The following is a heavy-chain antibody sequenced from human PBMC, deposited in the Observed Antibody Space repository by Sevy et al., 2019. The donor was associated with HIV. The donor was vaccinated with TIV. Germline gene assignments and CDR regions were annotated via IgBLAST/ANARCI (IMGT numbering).Heavy chain of an antibody. J-gene: IGHJ4*02. V-gene: IGHV3-74*01. CDR3: ARGTRGVGDS. CDR1: GFTSNNFW. D-gene: IGHD3-10*01. CDR2: INSDGEST. Sequence: GGSLRLSCAASGFTSNNFWLHWVRQAPGKGLVWVSRINSDGESTGYADFVKGRFTISRGNAKNTAYLQMNSLRADDTAIYYCARGTRGVGDSWGQGTLVTVSS.